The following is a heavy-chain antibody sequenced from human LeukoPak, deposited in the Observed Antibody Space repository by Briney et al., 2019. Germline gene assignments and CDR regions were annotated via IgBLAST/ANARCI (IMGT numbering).Heavy chain of an antibody. D-gene: IGHD6-19*01. Sequence: SETLSLTCTVSGGSISSYYWGWIRQPPGKGLEWIGSIYYSGSTYYNPSLKSRVTISVDTSKNQFSLKLSSVTAADTAVYYCARDSTVAGTGYWGQGTLVTVSS. CDR2: IYYSGST. V-gene: IGHV4-39*07. CDR3: ARDSTVAGTGY. CDR1: GGSISSYY. J-gene: IGHJ4*02.